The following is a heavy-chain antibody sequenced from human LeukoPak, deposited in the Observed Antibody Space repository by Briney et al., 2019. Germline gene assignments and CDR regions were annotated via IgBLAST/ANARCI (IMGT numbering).Heavy chain of an antibody. Sequence: SETLSLTCTVSGGSISGSFWSWIRQPPGKGLERVGYIYYTGTTHYNPSLKSRVTISVDTSKNQFSLKLSSVTAADTAVYYCARARVDSSGSYYYYGMDVWGQGTTVTVSS. CDR3: ARARVDSSGSYYYYGMDV. V-gene: IGHV4-59*01. D-gene: IGHD6-19*01. CDR2: IYYTGTT. CDR1: GGSISGSF. J-gene: IGHJ6*02.